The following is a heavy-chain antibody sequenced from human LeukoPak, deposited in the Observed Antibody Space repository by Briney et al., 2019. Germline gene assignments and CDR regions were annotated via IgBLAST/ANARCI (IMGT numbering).Heavy chain of an antibody. V-gene: IGHV4-34*01. D-gene: IGHD3-3*01. Sequence: SETLSLTCAVYGGSFSGYCWSWIRQPPGKGLEWIGEINHSGSTNYNPSLKSRVTISVDTSKNQFSLKLSSVTAADTAVYYCAAAYYDFWSGYYTDNWFDPWGQGTLVTVSS. CDR1: GGSFSGYC. J-gene: IGHJ5*02. CDR3: AAAYYDFWSGYYTDNWFDP. CDR2: INHSGST.